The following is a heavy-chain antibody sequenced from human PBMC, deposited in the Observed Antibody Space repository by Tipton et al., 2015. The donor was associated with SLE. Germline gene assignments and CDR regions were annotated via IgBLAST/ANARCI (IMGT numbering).Heavy chain of an antibody. CDR2: ISGTGRTT. CDR1: GFNFRDYA. V-gene: IGHV3-23*01. CDR3: GRGAAAGSDQPLDH. Sequence: SLRLSCAASGFNFRDYAMSWVRQAPGKGLECVSSISGTGRTTYYTNSVKGRFTISRDSSTNTVYLQMNFLRTDDTAVYFCGRGAAAGSDQPLDHWGQGTLVTVSS. J-gene: IGHJ4*02. D-gene: IGHD6-13*01.